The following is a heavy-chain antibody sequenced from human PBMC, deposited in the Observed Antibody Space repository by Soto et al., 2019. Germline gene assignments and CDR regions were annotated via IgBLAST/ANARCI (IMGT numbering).Heavy chain of an antibody. V-gene: IGHV3-33*01. CDR2: IWYDGSNK. J-gene: IGHJ4*02. Sequence: QVQLVESGGGVVEPGRSLRLYRAASGFTFSNYGMHWVRQAPGKGLERVALIWYDGSNKYYADSVKGRFTLSRDNSKNTLFLQMNSLRAEDTAVYYCARGLWSFDYWGQGTLVTVSS. CDR1: GFTFSNYG. CDR3: ARGLWSFDY. D-gene: IGHD5-18*01.